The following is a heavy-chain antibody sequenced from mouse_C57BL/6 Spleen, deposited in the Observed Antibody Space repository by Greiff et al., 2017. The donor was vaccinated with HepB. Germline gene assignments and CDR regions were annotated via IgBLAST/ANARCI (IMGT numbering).Heavy chain of an antibody. V-gene: IGHV1-4*01. J-gene: IGHJ3*01. D-gene: IGHD1-1*01. CDR2: INPSSGYT. Sequence: VQLQQSGAELARPGASVKMSCKASGYNFNSYTMHWVKQRPGQGLEWIGYINPSSGYTKYNQKFKDKATVTADKSSSTAYMQLSSLTSEVSAVYYCTKPRDGSSYGGFAYWGQGTLVTVSA. CDR3: TKPRDGSSYGGFAY. CDR1: GYNFNSYT.